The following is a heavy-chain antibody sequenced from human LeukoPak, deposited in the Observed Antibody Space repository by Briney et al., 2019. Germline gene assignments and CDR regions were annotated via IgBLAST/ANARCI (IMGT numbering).Heavy chain of an antibody. J-gene: IGHJ4*02. CDR1: GFTFRSYA. D-gene: IGHD2-8*02. V-gene: IGHV3-23*01. CDR2: FDGNGPNT. Sequence: PGGSLRLSCAVSGFTFRSYAMCWVRQAPGKGLEWVSGFDGNGPNTYYADSVKGRWTISRDNSRNTLYLEINSLRPEDTAIYYCAKPRTTGLGWAQFDYWGQGSLVTVSS. CDR3: AKPRTTGLGWAQFDY.